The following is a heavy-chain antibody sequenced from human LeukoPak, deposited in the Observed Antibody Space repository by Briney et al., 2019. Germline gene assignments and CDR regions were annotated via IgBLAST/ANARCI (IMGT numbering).Heavy chain of an antibody. CDR1: GYSISSGYY. J-gene: IGHJ4*02. D-gene: IGHD6-13*01. CDR2: IYHSGST. Sequence: SETLSLTCTVSGYSISSGYYWGWIRQPPGKVLEWIGSIYHSGSTYYNPSLKSRVTISVDTSKNQFSLKLSSVTAADTAVYYCARLMASSSWYFDYWGQGTLVTVSS. CDR3: ARLMASSSWYFDY. V-gene: IGHV4-38-2*02.